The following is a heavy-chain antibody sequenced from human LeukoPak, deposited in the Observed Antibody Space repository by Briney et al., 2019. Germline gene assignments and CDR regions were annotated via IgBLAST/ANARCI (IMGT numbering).Heavy chain of an antibody. Sequence: SETLSLTCTVSGASISSYYWTWIRQSAGKGLEWIGRIYTSGSTNYNPSLESRVTMSVDTSRNQFSLKLSSVTAADTAVYYCAREGDSESGSYYYYYYMDVWGKGTTVTISS. J-gene: IGHJ6*03. CDR1: GASISSYY. CDR2: IYTSGST. CDR3: AREGDSESGSYYYYYYMDV. V-gene: IGHV4-4*07. D-gene: IGHD1-26*01.